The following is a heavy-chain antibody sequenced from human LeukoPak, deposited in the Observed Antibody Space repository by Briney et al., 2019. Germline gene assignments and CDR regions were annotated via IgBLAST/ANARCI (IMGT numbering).Heavy chain of an antibody. J-gene: IGHJ4*02. CDR1: GFTFGSHW. CDR3: ARGSASRGSYYTAYDY. CDR2: IKEDGSEK. Sequence: GGSLRLSCAASGFTFGSHWMTWVRQAPGKGLEWVANIKEDGSEKFYVDSVKGRFTISRDNAKNSLYLQMNSLRAEDTAMYYCARGSASRGSYYTAYDYWGQGTLVTVSS. D-gene: IGHD3-10*01. V-gene: IGHV3-7*01.